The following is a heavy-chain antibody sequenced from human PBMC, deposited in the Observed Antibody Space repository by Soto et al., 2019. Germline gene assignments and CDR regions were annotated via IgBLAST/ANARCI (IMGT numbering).Heavy chain of an antibody. Sequence: GGSLRLSCATSGFTFSSYEMNWVRQAPGKGPEWVSYISSSGSTIYYADSVKGRFTISRDNAKNLLYLQMDSLRAEDTAVYYCARDQEAGSFFPYYYGMDVWGQGTTVTVSS. CDR1: GFTFSSYE. CDR3: ARDQEAGSFFPYYYGMDV. CDR2: ISSSGSTI. D-gene: IGHD6-13*01. V-gene: IGHV3-48*03. J-gene: IGHJ6*02.